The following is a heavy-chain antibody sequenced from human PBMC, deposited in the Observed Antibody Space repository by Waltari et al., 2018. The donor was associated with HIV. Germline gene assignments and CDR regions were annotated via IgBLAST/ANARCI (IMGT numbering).Heavy chain of an antibody. J-gene: IGHJ4*02. V-gene: IGHV4-39*01. D-gene: IGHD3-16*02. Sequence: QLQLQESGPGLVKPSETLSLTCTVSGGSISSSSYYWGWIRQPPGKGLEWIGSIYYSWSTYYNPSLKSRVTISVDTSKNQFSLKLSSVTAADTAVYYCARLLQDYVWGSYPLRDYWGQGTLVTVSS. CDR2: IYYSWST. CDR3: ARLLQDYVWGSYPLRDY. CDR1: GGSISSSSYY.